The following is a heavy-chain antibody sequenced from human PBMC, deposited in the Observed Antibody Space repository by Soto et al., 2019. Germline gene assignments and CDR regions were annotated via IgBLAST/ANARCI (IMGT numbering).Heavy chain of an antibody. CDR1: GFTFSNYA. J-gene: IGHJ3*01. Sequence: QVQLVESGGGVVQPVRSLRLSCAASGFTFSNYAMSWVRQAPGKGLEWVAFILYDGTNKYYAESVKGRFTVSRDNSKNILYLQLNSLRAEDTAVDYCAREGLKIVGSSRGNAFDFWGQGTLVTVSS. V-gene: IGHV3-30-3*01. D-gene: IGHD1-26*01. CDR3: AREGLKIVGSSRGNAFDF. CDR2: ILYDGTNK.